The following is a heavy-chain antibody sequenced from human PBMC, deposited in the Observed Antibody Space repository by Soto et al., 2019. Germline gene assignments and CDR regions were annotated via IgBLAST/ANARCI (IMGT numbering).Heavy chain of an antibody. Sequence: SETLSLTCTVSGGSFGTFYWNWIRQSAGKGLEWIGYIYYSGSTNYNPSLKSRVTISVDTSKNQFSLKLSSVTAADTAVYYCATTANSGYGSRYWYFDLWGRGTLVTVSS. D-gene: IGHD5-12*01. CDR2: IYYSGST. J-gene: IGHJ2*01. V-gene: IGHV4-59*01. CDR1: GGSFGTFY. CDR3: ATTANSGYGSRYWYFDL.